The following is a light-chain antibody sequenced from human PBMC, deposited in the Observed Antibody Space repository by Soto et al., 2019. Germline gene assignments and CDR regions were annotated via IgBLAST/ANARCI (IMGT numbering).Light chain of an antibody. Sequence: EIVLTQSPGTLSLSPGERATLSCRASQSVSSSFLAWYQQNPGQAPRLLIYGASSSATGIPDRFSGSGSGTEFNLTISSLQPEDFATYYCQQANSFPLTFGGGTKVDIK. CDR1: QSVSSSF. V-gene: IGKV3-20*01. J-gene: IGKJ4*01. CDR3: QQANSFPLT. CDR2: GAS.